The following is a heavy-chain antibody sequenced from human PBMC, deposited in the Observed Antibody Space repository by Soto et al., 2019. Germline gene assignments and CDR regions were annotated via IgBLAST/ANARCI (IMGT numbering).Heavy chain of an antibody. J-gene: IGHJ5*02. V-gene: IGHV4-59*01. D-gene: IGHD6-13*01. Sequence: QVQLQESGPGLVKPSETLSLTCTVSGGSISSYYWSWIRQPPGKGLEWIGYIYYSGSTNYNPSLKRRVTISVDTSKNQFSLKLSSVTAADTAVYYCARVGPWQQLAPYNWFDPWGQGTLVTVSS. CDR2: IYYSGST. CDR3: ARVGPWQQLAPYNWFDP. CDR1: GGSISSYY.